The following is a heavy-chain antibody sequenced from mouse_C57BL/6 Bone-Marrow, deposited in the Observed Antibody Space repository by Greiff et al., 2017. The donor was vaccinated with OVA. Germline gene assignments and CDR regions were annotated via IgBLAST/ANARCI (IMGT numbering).Heavy chain of an antibody. J-gene: IGHJ2*01. CDR2: IDPSDSYT. Sequence: QVQLQQPGAELVRPGTSVKLSCKASGYTFTSYWMHWVKQRPGQGLEWIGVIDPSDSYTNYNQKFKGKATLTVDTSSSTAYMQLSSLTSEDSAVYYCARTGGSSYCDFDYWGQGTTLTVSS. D-gene: IGHD1-1*01. CDR1: GYTFTSYW. V-gene: IGHV1-59*01. CDR3: ARTGGSSYCDFDY.